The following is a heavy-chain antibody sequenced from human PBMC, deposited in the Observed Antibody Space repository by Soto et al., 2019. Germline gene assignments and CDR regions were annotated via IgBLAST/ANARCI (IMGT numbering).Heavy chain of an antibody. Sequence: EVQLVESGGGLVQPGGSLRLSCAASGFTFSDHYMDWVRQAPGKGLEWVGRTRNKANSYTTEYAASVKGRFTISRDDSKNSLYLQMNSLKTEDTAVYYCARVRSTRPIGAFDIWGQGTMVTVSS. CDR3: ARVRSTRPIGAFDI. V-gene: IGHV3-72*01. CDR2: TRNKANSYTT. CDR1: GFTFSDHY. J-gene: IGHJ3*02.